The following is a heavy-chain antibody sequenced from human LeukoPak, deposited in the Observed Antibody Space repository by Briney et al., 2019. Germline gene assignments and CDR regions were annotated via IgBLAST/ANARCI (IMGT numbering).Heavy chain of an antibody. CDR1: GGSFSGYY. Sequence: PSETLSLTCAVYGGSFSGYYWSWIRQPPGKGLEWIGEINHSGSTNYNPSLKSRVTISVDTSKNQFSLKLSSVTAADTAVYYCARRLLWFGEPFDYWGQGTLVTVSS. V-gene: IGHV4-34*01. CDR2: INHSGST. CDR3: ARRLLWFGEPFDY. D-gene: IGHD3-10*01. J-gene: IGHJ4*02.